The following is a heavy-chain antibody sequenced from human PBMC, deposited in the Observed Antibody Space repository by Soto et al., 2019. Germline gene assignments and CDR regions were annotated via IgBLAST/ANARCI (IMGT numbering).Heavy chain of an antibody. Sequence: QVQLVQSGAEVKKPGSSVTVSCKASGGTFSSYTISWVRQAPGQGLEWMAGISPIFGTPIYAQKFQDRVTITADDSIMSAYMEMNRLTSEDTAVYYCARVVVGSRLSLDYWGQGTLVTISS. J-gene: IGHJ4*02. CDR1: GGTFSSYT. V-gene: IGHV1-69*01. CDR2: ISPIFGTP. CDR3: ARVVVGSRLSLDY. D-gene: IGHD1-26*01.